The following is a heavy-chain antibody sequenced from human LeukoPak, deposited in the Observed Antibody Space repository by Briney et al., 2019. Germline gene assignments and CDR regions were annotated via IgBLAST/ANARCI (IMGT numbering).Heavy chain of an antibody. V-gene: IGHV4-34*01. CDR2: INHSGST. CDR3: ARGSGWYGYYYYYGMDV. J-gene: IGHJ6*02. CDR1: GGSFSGYY. Sequence: PSETLCLTCAVYGGSFSGYYWSWIRRPPGKGLEWIGEINHSGSTNYNPSLKSRVTISVDTSKNQFSLKLSSVTAADTAVYYCARGSGWYGYYYYYGMDVWGQGTTVTVSS. D-gene: IGHD6-19*01.